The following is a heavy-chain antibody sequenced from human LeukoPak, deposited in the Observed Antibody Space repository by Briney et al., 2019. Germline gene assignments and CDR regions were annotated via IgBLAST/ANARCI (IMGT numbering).Heavy chain of an antibody. J-gene: IGHJ4*02. Sequence: GGSLRLSCAASGFTFSSYAMSWVRQAPGKGLEWVSAISGSGGSTYYADSVKGRFTISRDNSKNTLYLQMNSMRAEDTAVYYCARDRPNYYGSDGHYYRRDGDYWGRGTLVSVSS. CDR3: ARDRPNYYGSDGHYYRRDGDY. CDR2: ISGSGGST. D-gene: IGHD3-22*01. CDR1: GFTFSSYA. V-gene: IGHV3-23*01.